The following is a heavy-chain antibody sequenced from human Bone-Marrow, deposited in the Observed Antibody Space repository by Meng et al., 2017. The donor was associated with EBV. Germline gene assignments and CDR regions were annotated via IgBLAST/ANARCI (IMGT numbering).Heavy chain of an antibody. CDR1: GGTFSSDA. CDR3: ASESGRGYTPDY. Sequence: QVQVVRCGAEVKKPGSSVKVSGKTSGGTFSSDAISWVRQAPGQGLEWMGGLIPMSGAPNYAQKFQGRVTITADESTSTHYMDLSSLRSEDTAVYYCASESGRGYTPDYWGQGTLVTVSS. J-gene: IGHJ4*02. V-gene: IGHV1-69*01. CDR2: LIPMSGAP. D-gene: IGHD3-10*01.